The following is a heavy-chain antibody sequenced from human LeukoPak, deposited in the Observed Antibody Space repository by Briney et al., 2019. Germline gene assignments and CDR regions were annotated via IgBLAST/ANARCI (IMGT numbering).Heavy chain of an antibody. Sequence: PGGSLRLSCGASGFTFSSYGMHWVRQTPGKGLEWVSLISYDGTKKWYADSMKGRFTISRDNSKHTLYLQMDSLRPEDSAVYYCAKDRSGMGYNFDFWGQGALVTVSS. CDR3: AKDRSGMGYNFDF. CDR2: ISYDGTKK. D-gene: IGHD1-1*01. J-gene: IGHJ4*02. CDR1: GFTFSSYG. V-gene: IGHV3-30*02.